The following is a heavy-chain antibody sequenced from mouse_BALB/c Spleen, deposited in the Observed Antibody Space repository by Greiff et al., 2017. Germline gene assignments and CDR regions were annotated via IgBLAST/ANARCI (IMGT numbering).Heavy chain of an antibody. J-gene: IGHJ4*01. CDR1: GYTFTDYN. CDR2: IYPYNGGT. Sequence: EVQLQQSGPELVKPGASVKISCKASGYTFTDYNMHWVKQSHGKSLEWIGYIYPYNGGTGYNQKFKSKATLTVDKSSSTAYMELARLTSEDSAIYYCARSRGDLYGAMDYWGQGTSVTVSS. CDR3: ARSRGDLYGAMDY. D-gene: IGHD1-2*01. V-gene: IGHV1S29*02.